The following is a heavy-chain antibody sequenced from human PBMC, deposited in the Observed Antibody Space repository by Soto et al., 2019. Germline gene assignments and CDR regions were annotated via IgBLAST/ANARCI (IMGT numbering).Heavy chain of an antibody. J-gene: IGHJ4*02. CDR3: VRASSPHTSGYFDS. D-gene: IGHD2-2*01. Sequence: QVQLVASGGGVVQPGTSLRLSCAASGFTFSNSAMHWVRQTPGKWLEWVAVISFDGMKNYYPDSVEGRFRISRDNFENTLILEVNSLRPDDTGLYYCVRASSPHTSGYFDSWGQGTLVTVSS. CDR1: GFTFSNSA. CDR2: ISFDGMKN. V-gene: IGHV3-30*04.